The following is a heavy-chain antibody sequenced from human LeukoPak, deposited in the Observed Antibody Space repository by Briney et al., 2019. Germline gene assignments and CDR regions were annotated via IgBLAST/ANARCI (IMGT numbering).Heavy chain of an antibody. CDR3: AREIVGVRTNWFDP. CDR1: GFTLSSYE. V-gene: IGHV3-48*03. CDR2: ISSSGSTI. Sequence: GSLRLSCAASGFTLSSYEMNWVRQAPGKGLEWVSYISSSGSTIYYADSVKGRFTISRDNAKNSLYLQMNSLRAEDTAVYYCAREIVGVRTNWFDPWGQGTLVAVSS. D-gene: IGHD1-26*01. J-gene: IGHJ5*02.